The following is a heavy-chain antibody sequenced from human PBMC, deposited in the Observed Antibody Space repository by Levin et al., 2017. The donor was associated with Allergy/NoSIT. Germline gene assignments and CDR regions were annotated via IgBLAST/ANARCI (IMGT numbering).Heavy chain of an antibody. J-gene: IGHJ6*02. CDR2: IYYSGST. CDR3: ARHDGSGYYIGGGMDV. Sequence: SETLSLTCTVSGGSISPYYWSWIRQPPGKGLEWIGYIYYSGSTNYNPSLKSRVTISVDTSKNQFSLKLNSVTAADTAVYYCARHDGSGYYIGGGMDVWGQGTTVTVSS. D-gene: IGHD3-22*01. CDR1: GGSISPYY. V-gene: IGHV4-59*01.